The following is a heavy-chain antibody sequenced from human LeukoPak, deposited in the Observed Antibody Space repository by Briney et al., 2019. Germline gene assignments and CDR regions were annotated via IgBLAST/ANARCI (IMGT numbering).Heavy chain of an antibody. D-gene: IGHD2/OR15-2a*01. CDR1: GFIFSNYW. CDR2: IKYDGGET. J-gene: IGHJ1*01. Sequence: GGSLRLSCEASGFIFSNYWMSWVRQAPGKGLEWVANIKYDGGETYYVDSVKGRFTISRDNGKNSLYVQMNSLSVEDTAVYYCATYSTLNARDFQHWGQGTLVIVSS. V-gene: IGHV3-7*01. CDR3: ATYSTLNARDFQH.